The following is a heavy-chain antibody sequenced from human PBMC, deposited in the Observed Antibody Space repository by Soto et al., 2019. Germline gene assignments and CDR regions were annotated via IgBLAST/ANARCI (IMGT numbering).Heavy chain of an antibody. CDR1: GGSISSYY. V-gene: IGHV4-59*08. D-gene: IGHD2-2*01. Sequence: SETLSLTCTVSGGSISSYYWSWIRQPPGKGLEWIGYIYYSGSTNYNPSLKSRVTISVDTSKNQFSLKLSSVTAADTAVYYCARQTRDCSSTSCYLPNYYYYYMDVWGKGTTVTVSS. CDR2: IYYSGST. J-gene: IGHJ6*03. CDR3: ARQTRDCSSTSCYLPNYYYYYMDV.